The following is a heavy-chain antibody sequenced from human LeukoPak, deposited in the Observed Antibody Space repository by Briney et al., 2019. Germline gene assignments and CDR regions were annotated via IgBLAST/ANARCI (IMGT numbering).Heavy chain of an antibody. CDR1: GGYISSYF. V-gene: IGHV4-59*01. CDR3: ARVLDLSKRGLDAFDI. D-gene: IGHD3-16*01. CDR2: VYYSGST. J-gene: IGHJ3*02. Sequence: PSETLSLTCTVSGGYISSYFWSWIRQPPGKGLEWIGYVYYSGSTNYNPSLKSRVTISVDTSKKQFSLKLSSATAADTAVYYCARVLDLSKRGLDAFDIWGQGTMVTVSS.